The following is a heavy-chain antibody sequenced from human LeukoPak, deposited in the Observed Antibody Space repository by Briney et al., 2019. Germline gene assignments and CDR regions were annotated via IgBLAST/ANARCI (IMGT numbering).Heavy chain of an antibody. V-gene: IGHV3-48*03. CDR2: ISSSGSNI. CDR1: GFTFSSYE. J-gene: IGHJ6*02. Sequence: GRSLRLSCAASGFTFSSYEMNWVRQAPGKGLEWVSYISSSGSNIYYADSVKGRFTISRDNAKNSLYLQMNSLRAEDTAVYYCARDGSAYCGGDCYTDYYYGMDVWGQGTTVTVSS. CDR3: ARDGSAYCGGDCYTDYYYGMDV. D-gene: IGHD2-21*02.